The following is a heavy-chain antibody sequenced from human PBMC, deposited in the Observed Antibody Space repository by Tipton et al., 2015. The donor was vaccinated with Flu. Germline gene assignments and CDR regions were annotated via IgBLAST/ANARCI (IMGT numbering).Heavy chain of an antibody. CDR2: INHRGST. V-gene: IGHV4-34*01. D-gene: IGHD3-22*01. J-gene: IGHJ6*02. CDR3: ARANYYDSYPYFYGIDV. Sequence: TLSLTCAVYSGSFSGYFWSWIRQPPGKGLEWIGEINHRGSTNYNPSLKSRVTISVDTSKNQFSLKLSSVTAADTAVYYCARANYYDSYPYFYGIDVWGQGTTVTVSS. CDR1: SGSFSGYF.